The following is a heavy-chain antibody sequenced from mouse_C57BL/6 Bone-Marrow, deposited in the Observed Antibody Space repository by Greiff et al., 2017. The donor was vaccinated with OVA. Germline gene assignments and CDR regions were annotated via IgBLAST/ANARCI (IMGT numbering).Heavy chain of an antibody. V-gene: IGHV1-22*01. J-gene: IGHJ3*01. Sequence: VQLQQSGPELVKPGASVKMSCKASGYTFTDYNMHWVKQSHGKSLEWIGYINPNNGGTSYNQKFKGKATLTVNKSSSTAYLELRSLTSEDSAVYYGARSLATDYGSPFAYWGQGTLVTVSA. CDR2: INPNNGGT. D-gene: IGHD1-1*01. CDR1: GYTFTDYN. CDR3: ARSLATDYGSPFAY.